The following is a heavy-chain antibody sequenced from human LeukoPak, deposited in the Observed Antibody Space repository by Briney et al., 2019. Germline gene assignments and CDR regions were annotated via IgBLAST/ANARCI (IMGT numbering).Heavy chain of an antibody. CDR3: ARGRIGGWTDY. J-gene: IGHJ4*02. CDR1: GFTFSDYW. D-gene: IGHD6-19*01. Sequence: PGGSLRLSCAASGFTFSDYWMHWVRQAPGKGLVWVSRIKTDGRSTNYADSVKGRFTISRDNAKNTLYLQRNSLRAEDTAVYYCARGRIGGWTDYWGQGTLVTVSS. CDR2: IKTDGRST. V-gene: IGHV3-74*01.